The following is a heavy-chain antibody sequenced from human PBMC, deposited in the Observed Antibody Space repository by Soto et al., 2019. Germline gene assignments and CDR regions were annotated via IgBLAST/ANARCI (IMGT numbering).Heavy chain of an antibody. V-gene: IGHV1-3*01. CDR3: ARSDYDILTGYDY. Sequence: QVQLVQSGAEVKKPGASVKVSCKASGYTFTSYAMHWVRQAPGQRLEWMGWINAGNGNTKYSQKFQGRVTITRDTSASTAYMELSSLRSEDTTVYYCARSDYDILTGYDYWGQGTLVTVSS. CDR1: GYTFTSYA. CDR2: INAGNGNT. J-gene: IGHJ4*02. D-gene: IGHD3-9*01.